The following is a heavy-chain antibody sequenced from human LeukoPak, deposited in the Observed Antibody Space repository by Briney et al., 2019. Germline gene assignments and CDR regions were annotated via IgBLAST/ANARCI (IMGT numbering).Heavy chain of an antibody. V-gene: IGHV3-30*02. Sequence: PGGSLRLSCVVSGFDFGAFGMNWVRQAPGKGLEWVAFIRYDGSNKYYADSVKGRFTISRDNSKNTLYLQMNSLRAEDTAVYYCAKDDSSSGDYFDYWGQGTLVTVSS. CDR1: GFDFGAFG. D-gene: IGHD6-19*01. CDR3: AKDDSSSGDYFDY. CDR2: IRYDGSNK. J-gene: IGHJ4*02.